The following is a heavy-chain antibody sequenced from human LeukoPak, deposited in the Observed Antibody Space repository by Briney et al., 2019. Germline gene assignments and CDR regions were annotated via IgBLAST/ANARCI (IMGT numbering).Heavy chain of an antibody. CDR2: IYSGGST. J-gene: IGHJ4*02. Sequence: PGGSLRLSCTASDFTSSNAWMNWVRQAPGKGLEWVSVIYSGGSTYYADSVKGRFAISRDNSKNTLYLQMNSLRAEDTAVYYCARGDYWGQGTLVTVSS. CDR1: DFTSSNAW. V-gene: IGHV3-53*01. CDR3: ARGDY.